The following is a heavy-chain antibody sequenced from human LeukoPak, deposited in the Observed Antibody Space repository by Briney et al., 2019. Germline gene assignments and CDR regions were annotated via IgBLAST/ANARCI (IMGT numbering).Heavy chain of an antibody. J-gene: IGHJ4*02. CDR2: IYPGDSDT. CDR3: ARGLDYYDSSGYSSEPGDY. Sequence: GEPLKISCKGSGYSFTSYWSGGVLQMPGKGLEWMGIIYPGDSDTRYSPSFQGQVTISADKCISTAYLQWSSLKASDTAMYYCARGLDYYDSSGYSSEPGDYWGQGTLVTVSS. D-gene: IGHD3-22*01. CDR1: GYSFTSYW. V-gene: IGHV5-51*01.